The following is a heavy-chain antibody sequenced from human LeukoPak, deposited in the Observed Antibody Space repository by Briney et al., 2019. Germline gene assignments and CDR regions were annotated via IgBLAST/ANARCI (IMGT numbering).Heavy chain of an antibody. CDR3: AREVRYVVWGEDYYYYMDV. CDR2: IKQDGSEK. J-gene: IGHJ6*03. D-gene: IGHD3-16*01. Sequence: PGGSLRLSCAASGFTFSSYWMSWVRQAPGKGLEWVANIKQDGSEKYYVDSVKGRFTISRDNAKNSLYLQMNSLRAEDTAVYYCAREVRYVVWGEDYYYYMDVWGKGTTVTVSS. V-gene: IGHV3-7*01. CDR1: GFTFSSYW.